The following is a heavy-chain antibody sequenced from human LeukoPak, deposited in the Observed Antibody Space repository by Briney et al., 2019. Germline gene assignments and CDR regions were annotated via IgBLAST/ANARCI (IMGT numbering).Heavy chain of an antibody. Sequence: GRSLRLSCAASGFIFSDYAMHWVRQAPGKGLEWVSGINWNSDTIGYADSVKGRFTISRDNTKNFLYLQMSSLRAEDMALYYCAKGPGLATGPYYFDFWGLGTLVTVSS. J-gene: IGHJ4*02. CDR3: AKGPGLATGPYYFDF. D-gene: IGHD1-26*01. V-gene: IGHV3-9*03. CDR1: GFIFSDYA. CDR2: INWNSDTI.